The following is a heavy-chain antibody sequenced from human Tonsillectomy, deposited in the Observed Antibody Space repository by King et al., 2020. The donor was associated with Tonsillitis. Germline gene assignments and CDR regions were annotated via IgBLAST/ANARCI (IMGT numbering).Heavy chain of an antibody. Sequence: VQLVESGGGLVEPGGSLRLSCAASGFTFSSYSMNWVRQAPGKGLEWVSSISSSSSYIYYAEAVKGRFTISRDNAKNSLYLQMNSLRAEDTAVYYCARGGYSYGPDYWGQGTLVTVSS. J-gene: IGHJ4*02. CDR1: GFTFSSYS. D-gene: IGHD5-18*01. CDR3: ARGGYSYGPDY. CDR2: ISSSSSYI. V-gene: IGHV3-21*01.